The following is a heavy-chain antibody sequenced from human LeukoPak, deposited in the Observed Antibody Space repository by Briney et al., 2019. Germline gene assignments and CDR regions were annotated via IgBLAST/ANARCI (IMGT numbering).Heavy chain of an antibody. CDR1: GVTFSGSA. CDR2: IRSKANSYAT. Sequence: GGSLRLSCAASGVTFSGSAMHWVRQASGKGLEWVGRIRSKANSYATAYAASVTGRLTISRDDSKNTAYLQMNSLKTEDTAVYYCTRVLSDSSSAKFDYWGQGTLVTVSS. D-gene: IGHD6-13*01. J-gene: IGHJ4*02. CDR3: TRVLSDSSSAKFDY. V-gene: IGHV3-73*01.